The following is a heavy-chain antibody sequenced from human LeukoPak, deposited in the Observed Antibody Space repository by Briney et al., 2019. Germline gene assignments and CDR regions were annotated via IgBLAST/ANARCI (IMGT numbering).Heavy chain of an antibody. CDR1: GFTFFTYG. CDR2: IKQDGSEK. D-gene: IGHD6-19*01. J-gene: IGHJ4*02. Sequence: GGSLRLSCAASGFTFFTYGMHWVRQAPGKGLEWVANIKQDGSEKYYVDSVKGRFTISRDNAKNSLYLQMNSLRVEDTAVYHCARAWSYSTGWYNYWGQGTLVTVSS. V-gene: IGHV3-7*04. CDR3: ARAWSYSTGWYNY.